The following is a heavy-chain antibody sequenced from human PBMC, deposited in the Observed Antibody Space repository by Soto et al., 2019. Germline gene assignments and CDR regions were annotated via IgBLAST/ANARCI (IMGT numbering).Heavy chain of an antibody. D-gene: IGHD1-26*01. CDR2: IYHSGST. V-gene: IGHV4-4*02. Sequence: QVQLQESGPGLVKPSGTLSLTCAVSGGSISSSNWWSWVRQPPGKGLEWIGEIYHSGSTNYNPSLKGGVTLSVDKSKNQFSLKRSSVTAADTAVYYCASLGGSYYGDLSDYWGQGTLVTVSS. J-gene: IGHJ4*02. CDR3: ASLGGSYYGDLSDY. CDR1: GGSISSSNW.